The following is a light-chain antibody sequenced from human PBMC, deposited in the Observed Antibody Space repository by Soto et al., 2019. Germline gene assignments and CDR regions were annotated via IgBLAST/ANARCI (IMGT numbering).Light chain of an antibody. CDR2: MAS. J-gene: IGKJ2*01. CDR3: QQYNSYPKT. Sequence: DVQMTQSPSTLSASIGDTVTITCRASQSIDSWLAWYQQEPGRPPKLLIYMASILESGVPSRFSGRGSGTEFTLTISGLRPDDLGTYYCQQYNSYPKTFGEGTKLDI. CDR1: QSIDSW. V-gene: IGKV1-5*03.